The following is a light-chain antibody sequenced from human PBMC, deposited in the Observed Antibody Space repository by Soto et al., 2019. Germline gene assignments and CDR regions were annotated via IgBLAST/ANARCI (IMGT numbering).Light chain of an antibody. J-gene: IGKJ1*01. V-gene: IGKV3-11*01. CDR1: QSVSSY. CDR2: DAS. CDR3: QHRSNWPVT. Sequence: EIVLTQSPGTLSLSPGERATLSCRASQSVSSYLAWYQQKPGQAPRLLIYDASTRATGISARFSGSGSGTDFPPTISSLEPEDFAVYYCQHRSNWPVTFGQGTRVEVK.